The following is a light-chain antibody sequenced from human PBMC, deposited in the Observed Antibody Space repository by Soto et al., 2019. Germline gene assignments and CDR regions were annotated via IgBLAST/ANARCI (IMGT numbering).Light chain of an antibody. CDR3: RQHGNSPRT. V-gene: IGKV3-20*01. CDR2: GAS. CDR1: QNITNNY. Sequence: EIVLTQSPGTLSLSPGERATLPCRASQNITNNYVAWYQHKPGQAPRLLIYGASSRATGIPVRFSGSGSGTDFTLTISRLEPEDFAVYYCRQHGNSPRTFGQGTKV. J-gene: IGKJ1*01.